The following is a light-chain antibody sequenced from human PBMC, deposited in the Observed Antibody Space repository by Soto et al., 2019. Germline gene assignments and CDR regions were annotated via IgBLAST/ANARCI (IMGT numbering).Light chain of an antibody. V-gene: IGKV1-5*03. CDR3: QQYNSFIWT. J-gene: IGKJ1*01. CDR1: QSISSW. CDR2: KAS. Sequence: DIQMTQSPSTLSASVGDRVTIICRASQSISSWLAWYQQKPGKATKLLISKASNLDSGVPSRFSGSGSGTEFNLTISSLQPEAFATYYCQQYNSFIWTFGRGTKLDIK.